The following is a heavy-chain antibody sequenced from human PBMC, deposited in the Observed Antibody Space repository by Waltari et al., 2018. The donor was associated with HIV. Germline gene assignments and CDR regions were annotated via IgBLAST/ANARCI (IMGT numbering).Heavy chain of an antibody. V-gene: IGHV3-43D*04. J-gene: IGHJ4*02. CDR2: ITWDGGTT. CDR3: AKTLGFGEFSIDY. Sequence: EVQLVESGGVVVQPGGSLRLSCAASGFTFDDFAMHLVRQAPGKGLEWVSLITWDGGTTYYADSVKSRFTMSRDNSKNSLYLQMSSLRAEDTALYYCAKTLGFGEFSIDYWGQGTLVTVSS. D-gene: IGHD3-10*01. CDR1: GFTFDDFA.